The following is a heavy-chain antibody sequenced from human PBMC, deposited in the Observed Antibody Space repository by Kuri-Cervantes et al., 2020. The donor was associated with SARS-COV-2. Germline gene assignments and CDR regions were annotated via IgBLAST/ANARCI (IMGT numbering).Heavy chain of an antibody. J-gene: IGHJ6*02. Sequence: SETLSLTCAVYGGSFSGYYWSWIRQPPGKGLEWIGEINHSGGTNYNPSLKSRVTISVDTSKNQFSLKLSSVTAADTAVYYCARGRRNYCSSTSCYPPYYGMDVWGQGTTVTVSS. CDR3: ARGRRNYCSSTSCYPPYYGMDV. D-gene: IGHD2-2*01. V-gene: IGHV4-34*01. CDR1: GGSFSGYY. CDR2: INHSGGT.